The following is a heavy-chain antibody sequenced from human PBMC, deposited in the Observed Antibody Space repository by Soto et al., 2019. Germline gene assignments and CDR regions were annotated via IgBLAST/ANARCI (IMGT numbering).Heavy chain of an antibody. CDR2: INPHSGGT. Sequence: QVQLVQSGAEVKKPGASVKVSCKASGYTFTGYYMHWVRQAPGQGLEWMGWINPHSGGTNYAQKFQCSVTMTRDTSISTAYMELSRLRSDDTAVYYCASYGGYSGYKDFDYWGQGTLVTVSS. CDR3: ASYGGYSGYKDFDY. D-gene: IGHD5-12*01. V-gene: IGHV1-2*02. CDR1: GYTFTGYY. J-gene: IGHJ4*02.